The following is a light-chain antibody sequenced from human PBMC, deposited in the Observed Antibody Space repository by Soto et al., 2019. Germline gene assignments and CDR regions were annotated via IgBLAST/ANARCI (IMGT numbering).Light chain of an antibody. Sequence: EIVLTQSPATLSLSPGERATLSCRASQSVSSYLAWYQQKPGQAPRLLIYDASNRATGIPARFSGSVSGTDFTLTISSLEPEDFAVYYCQQRSNWPLFTFGPGTKVDIK. V-gene: IGKV3-11*01. CDR1: QSVSSY. CDR2: DAS. CDR3: QQRSNWPLFT. J-gene: IGKJ3*01.